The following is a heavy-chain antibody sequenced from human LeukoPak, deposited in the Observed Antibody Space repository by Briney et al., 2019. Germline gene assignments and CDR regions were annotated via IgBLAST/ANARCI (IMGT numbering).Heavy chain of an antibody. Sequence: GGSLRLSCAAPGFTFSSYWMSWVRQAPGKGLEWVANIKQDGSEKYYVDSVKGRLTISRDNARNSLYLEMNSLRAEDTAVYYCARVSRGKWELLGAHDYWGQGTLVTVSS. CDR3: ARVSRGKWELLGAHDY. D-gene: IGHD1-26*01. CDR2: IKQDGSEK. V-gene: IGHV3-7*01. CDR1: GFTFSSYW. J-gene: IGHJ4*02.